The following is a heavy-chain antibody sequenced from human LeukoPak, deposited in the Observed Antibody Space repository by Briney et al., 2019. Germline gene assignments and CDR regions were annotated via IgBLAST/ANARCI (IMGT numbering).Heavy chain of an antibody. V-gene: IGHV4-39*01. Sequence: PSETLSLTCSVSGSSISSTTYYWGWNRQPPGKGLEWIGSMSFIGSTYYNPSLKSRVTISVHMSKNHFSLKLSSVTAADTAVYYCARHRRHYDILTGYYAGHFDIWGQGTMVTVSS. J-gene: IGHJ3*02. D-gene: IGHD3-9*01. CDR2: MSFIGST. CDR3: ARHRRHYDILTGYYAGHFDI. CDR1: GSSISSTTYY.